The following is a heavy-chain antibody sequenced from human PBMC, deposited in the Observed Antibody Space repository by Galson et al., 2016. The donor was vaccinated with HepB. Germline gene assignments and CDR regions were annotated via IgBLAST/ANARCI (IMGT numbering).Heavy chain of an antibody. CDR1: GFTFSGYS. Sequence: SLRLSCAASGFTFSGYSMSWVRQAPGKGLGWVSSISSGSSYIYYAASVKGRFTVSRNNAWNSLSLQMHSLRAEDTAIYYCARDVRVWGNCRFDYWGRGTLVTVS. CDR3: ARDVRVWGNCRFDY. D-gene: IGHD3-16*02. J-gene: IGHJ4*02. CDR2: ISSGSSYI. V-gene: IGHV3-21*01.